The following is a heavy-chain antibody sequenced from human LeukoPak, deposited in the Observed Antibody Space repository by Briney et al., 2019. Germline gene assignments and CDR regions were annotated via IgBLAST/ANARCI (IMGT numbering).Heavy chain of an antibody. CDR2: ISGSGGST. CDR1: GFTFSSYA. J-gene: IGHJ4*02. Sequence: GGSLRLSCAASGFTFSSYAMSWVRQAPGKGLEWVSAISGSGGSTYYADSVKGRFTISRDNSKSTLYLQMNSLRTEDTAVYSCAKVDSSSWGISDSWGQGTLVTVSS. CDR3: AKVDSSSWGISDS. D-gene: IGHD6-13*01. V-gene: IGHV3-23*01.